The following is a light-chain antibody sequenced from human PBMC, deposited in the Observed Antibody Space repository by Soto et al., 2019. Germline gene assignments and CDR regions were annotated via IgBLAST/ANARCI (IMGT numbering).Light chain of an antibody. V-gene: IGKV3-20*01. CDR1: QSITTGY. CDR3: QQYGSSPIT. CDR2: GAS. Sequence: ESVLTQSPGTLSLSPGERATLYCRASQSITTGYLAWYQQKPGQAPRLLIYGASSRATGIPDRFSGSGSGTDFTLTISRLEPEDFAVYYCQQYGSSPITFGQGTRLEIK. J-gene: IGKJ5*01.